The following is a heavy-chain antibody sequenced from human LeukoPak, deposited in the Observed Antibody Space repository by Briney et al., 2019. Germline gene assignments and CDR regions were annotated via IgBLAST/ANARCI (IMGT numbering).Heavy chain of an antibody. CDR3: ANAPDLRYIYGMDV. CDR1: GFTFSSYG. V-gene: IGHV3-30*18. Sequence: PGGSLRLSCAASGFTFSSYGMHWVRQAPGKGLEWVAVISYDGSNKYYADSVKGRFTISRDNSKNTLYLQMNSLRAEDTAVYYCANAPDLRYIYGMDVWGQGTTVTVSS. D-gene: IGHD3-9*01. J-gene: IGHJ6*02. CDR2: ISYDGSNK.